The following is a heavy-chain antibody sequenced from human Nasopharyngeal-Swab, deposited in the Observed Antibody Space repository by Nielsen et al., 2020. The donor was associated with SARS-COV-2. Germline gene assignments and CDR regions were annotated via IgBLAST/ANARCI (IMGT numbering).Heavy chain of an antibody. CDR1: GFTFSSYA. V-gene: IGHV3-30-3*01. CDR3: ARGPNPGIAAAGTHDY. Sequence: GESLKISCAASGFTFSSYAMHWVRQAPGKGLEWVAVISYDGSNKYYADSVKGRFTISRDNSKNTLYLQMNSLRAEDTAVYYCARGPNPGIAAAGTHDYWGQGTLVTVSS. D-gene: IGHD6-13*01. CDR2: ISYDGSNK. J-gene: IGHJ4*02.